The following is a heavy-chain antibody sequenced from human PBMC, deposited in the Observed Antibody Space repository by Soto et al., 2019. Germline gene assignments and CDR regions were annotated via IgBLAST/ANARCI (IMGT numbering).Heavy chain of an antibody. V-gene: IGHV3-23*01. CDR3: AKARGSSTPAPGSY. CDR1: GLSFSSCA. D-gene: IGHD2-2*01. Sequence: SCAAAGLSFSSCAMSWVRQAPGKGLEWVSAISGSGGSTYYADSVKGRFTISRDNSKNTLYLQMNSLRAEDTAVYYCAKARGSSTPAPGSYWGQGTLVTVSS. CDR2: ISGSGGST. J-gene: IGHJ4*02.